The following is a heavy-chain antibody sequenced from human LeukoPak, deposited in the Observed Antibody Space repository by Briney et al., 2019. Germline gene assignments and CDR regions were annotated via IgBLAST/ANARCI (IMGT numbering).Heavy chain of an antibody. CDR1: GVTFSNYY. CDR3: ARGAIWWELPFLDY. V-gene: IGHV1-69*08. CDR2: IIPVVGTG. Sequence: PGASVKVSCKASGVTFSNYYISWVRQAPGQGLEWMGRIIPVVGTGNYAQTLKGRVTITGDKSTSTAYLELSSLRAEDTAVYYCARGAIWWELPFLDYWGQGTLVTVSS. D-gene: IGHD1-26*01. J-gene: IGHJ4*02.